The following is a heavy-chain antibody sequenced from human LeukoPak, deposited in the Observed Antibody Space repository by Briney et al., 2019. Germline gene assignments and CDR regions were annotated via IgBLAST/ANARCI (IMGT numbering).Heavy chain of an antibody. CDR2: IYYSGST. CDR1: GGSLSSSSYY. CDR3: ARAIGIAAAGTWFDP. J-gene: IGHJ5*02. Sequence: PSETLSLTCTVSGGSLSSSSYYWGWLRQPPGKGLEWIGSIYYSGSTYYNPSLKSRVTISVDTSKNQFSLKLSSVTAADTAVYYCARAIGIAAAGTWFDPWGQGTLVTVSS. V-gene: IGHV4-39*07. D-gene: IGHD6-13*01.